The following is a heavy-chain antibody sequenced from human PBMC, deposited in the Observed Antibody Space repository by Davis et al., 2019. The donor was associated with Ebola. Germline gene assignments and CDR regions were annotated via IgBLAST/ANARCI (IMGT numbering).Heavy chain of an antibody. CDR2: LFYGGSP. D-gene: IGHD3-16*01. J-gene: IGHJ5*02. CDR1: GGSISSYY. Sequence: MPSETLSLTCTVSGGSISSYYWTWIRQPPGKGLEWMGHLFYGGSPNYNPSLKSRVTIPLDTSKNQLSLRLISVTAADKAVYYCARLSPLGLRLGETYNWFDPWGPGTLVTVSS. CDR3: ARLSPLGLRLGETYNWFDP. V-gene: IGHV4-59*01.